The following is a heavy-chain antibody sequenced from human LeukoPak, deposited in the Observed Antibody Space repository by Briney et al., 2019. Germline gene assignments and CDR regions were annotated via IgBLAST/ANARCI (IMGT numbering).Heavy chain of an antibody. CDR3: TRVGYIDEGIDY. Sequence: GGSLRLSCAASGFIVSSKDMTWVRQAPGKGLEWVANIKQDGSKKSYVDSVKGRFTISRDNAKNSLYLQMNSLRAEDTAIYYCTRVGYIDEGIDYWGQGTLVTVSS. J-gene: IGHJ4*02. V-gene: IGHV3-7*04. CDR1: GFIVSSKD. CDR2: IKQDGSKK. D-gene: IGHD5-24*01.